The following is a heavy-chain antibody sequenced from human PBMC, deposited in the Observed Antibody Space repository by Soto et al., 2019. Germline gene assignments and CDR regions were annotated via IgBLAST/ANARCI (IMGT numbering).Heavy chain of an antibody. CDR1: GYTFTSYA. V-gene: IGHV1-3*01. CDR2: INAGNGNT. D-gene: IGHD2-8*01. CDR3: ARGWADIVLMQFHCFAP. Sequence: QVQLVQSGAEVKKPGASVKVSCKASGYTFTSYAMHWVRKAPGQRLEWMGWINAGNGNTKYSQKFQGRVTITRDTSARTAYMELSSLRSADTAVYYCARGWADIVLMQFHCFAPWGQGTLVTVSS. J-gene: IGHJ5*02.